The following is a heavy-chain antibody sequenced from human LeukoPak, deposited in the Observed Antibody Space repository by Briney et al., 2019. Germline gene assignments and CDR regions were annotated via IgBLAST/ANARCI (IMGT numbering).Heavy chain of an antibody. CDR2: ISGNSGST. CDR1: GFTFSSYA. J-gene: IGHJ4*02. Sequence: GGSLRLSCAASGFTFSSYAMSWVRPPPGKGLEWVSSISGNSGSTHYADSVKGRFTISRDNSKNTLYLQMNSLRAEDTAVYYCAKGVVVVPAAGHYFDYWGQGTLVTVSS. V-gene: IGHV3-23*01. D-gene: IGHD2-2*01. CDR3: AKGVVVVPAAGHYFDY.